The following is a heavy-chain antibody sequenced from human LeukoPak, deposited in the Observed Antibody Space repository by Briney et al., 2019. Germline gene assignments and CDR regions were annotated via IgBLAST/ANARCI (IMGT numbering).Heavy chain of an antibody. Sequence: GASVKVSCKASGGTFSSYAISWVRQAPGQGLEWMGGIIPIFGTANYAQKLQGRVTMTTDTSTSTAYMELRSLRSDDTAVYYCARDLRYTYYYDSSGYLGWFDPWGQGTLVTVSS. CDR3: ARDLRYTYYYDSSGYLGWFDP. V-gene: IGHV1-69*05. CDR1: GGTFSSYA. D-gene: IGHD3-22*01. J-gene: IGHJ5*02. CDR2: IIPIFGTA.